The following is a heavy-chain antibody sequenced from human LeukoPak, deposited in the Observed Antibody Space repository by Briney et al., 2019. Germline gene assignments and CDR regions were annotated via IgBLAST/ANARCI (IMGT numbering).Heavy chain of an antibody. CDR3: ARGIRDNQSKYRIIPYFDY. D-gene: IGHD5-24*01. V-gene: IGHV4-59*01. Sequence: SETLPLTCTVSGGSISSYYWSWIRQPPGKGLEWIGYIYYSGSTNYNPSLKSRVTISVDTSKNQFSLKLSSVTAADTAVYYCARGIRDNQSKYRIIPYFDYWGQGTLVTVSS. J-gene: IGHJ4*02. CDR2: IYYSGST. CDR1: GGSISSYY.